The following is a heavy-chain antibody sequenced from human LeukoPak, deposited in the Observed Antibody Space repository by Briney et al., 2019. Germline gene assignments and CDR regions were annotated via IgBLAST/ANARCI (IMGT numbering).Heavy chain of an antibody. J-gene: IGHJ4*02. Sequence: SETLSLTCTVSGGSISSYYWSWIRQPPGKGLEWIGYIYYSGSTNYNPSLKSRVTISVDTSKNQFSLKLRSVTAADTAVYYCARLVAVAGRGDYFDYWGQGTLVTVSS. CDR2: IYYSGST. CDR3: ARLVAVAGRGDYFDY. V-gene: IGHV4-59*01. CDR1: GGSISSYY. D-gene: IGHD6-19*01.